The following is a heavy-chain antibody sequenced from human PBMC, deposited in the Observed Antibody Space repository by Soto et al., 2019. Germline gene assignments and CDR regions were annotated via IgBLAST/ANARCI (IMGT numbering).Heavy chain of an antibody. D-gene: IGHD3-3*01. CDR3: ARVPTVSYYDFWSGLDAFDI. J-gene: IGHJ3*02. V-gene: IGHV4-30-4*01. CDR1: GGSISSGDYY. CDR2: IYYSGST. Sequence: QVQLQESGPGLVKPSQTLSLTCTVSGGSISSGDYYWSWIRQPPGKGLEWIGYIYYSGSTYYNPSLKSRVTITVDTSKNQFSLKLSSVTAADTAVYYCARVPTVSYYDFWSGLDAFDIWGQGTMVTVSS.